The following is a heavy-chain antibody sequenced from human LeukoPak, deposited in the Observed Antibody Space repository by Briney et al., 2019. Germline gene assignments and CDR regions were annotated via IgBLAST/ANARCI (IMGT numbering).Heavy chain of an antibody. V-gene: IGHV1-18*01. CDR1: GYTFTSYG. CDR2: ISAYNGNT. Sequence: ASVKVSCTASGYTFTSYGISWVRQAPGQGLEWMGWISAYNGNTNYAQKLQGRVTMTTDTSTSTAYMELRSLRSDDTAVYYCAREDVSTVTANWFDPWGQGTLVTVSS. D-gene: IGHD4-17*01. J-gene: IGHJ5*02. CDR3: AREDVSTVTANWFDP.